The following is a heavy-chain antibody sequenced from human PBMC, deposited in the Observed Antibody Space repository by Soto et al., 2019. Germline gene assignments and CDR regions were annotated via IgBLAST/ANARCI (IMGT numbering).Heavy chain of an antibody. CDR2: ISYDGSNK. CDR1: GFTFSSYG. V-gene: IGHV3-30*18. D-gene: IGHD3-10*01. J-gene: IGHJ4*02. Sequence: GGSLRLSCAASGFTFSSYGMHWVRQAPGKGLEWVAVISYDGSNKYYADSVKGRFTISRDNSKNTLYLQMNSLRAEDTAVYYCAKGLRRVGWFGDSPHGYWGQGTLVTVSS. CDR3: AKGLRRVGWFGDSPHGY.